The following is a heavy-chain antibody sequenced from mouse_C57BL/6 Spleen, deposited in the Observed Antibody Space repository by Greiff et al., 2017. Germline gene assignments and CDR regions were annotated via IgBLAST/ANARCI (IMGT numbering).Heavy chain of an antibody. V-gene: IGHV1-55*01. CDR1: GYTFTSYW. Sequence: QVQLQQPGAELVKPGASVKMSCKASGYTFTSYWITWVKQRPGQGLEWIGDIYPGSGSTNYNEKFKSKATLTVDTSSSTAYMQLSSLTSEDSAVYYCARHRDGYYYWYFDVWGTGTTVTVSS. D-gene: IGHD2-3*01. CDR3: ARHRDGYYYWYFDV. J-gene: IGHJ1*03. CDR2: IYPGSGST.